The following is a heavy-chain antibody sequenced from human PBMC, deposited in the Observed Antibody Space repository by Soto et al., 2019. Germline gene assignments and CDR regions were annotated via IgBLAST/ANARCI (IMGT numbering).Heavy chain of an antibody. V-gene: IGHV1-69*06. D-gene: IGHD6-13*01. CDR3: ARELEAAGHFDY. Sequence: SVKVSCKASGGTFSSYAISWVRQAPGQGLEWMGGIIPIFGTANYAQKFQGRVTITADKSTSTAYMELSSLRSEDTAVYYCARELEAAGHFDYWGQGTLVTVSS. CDR2: IIPIFGTA. CDR1: GGTFSSYA. J-gene: IGHJ4*02.